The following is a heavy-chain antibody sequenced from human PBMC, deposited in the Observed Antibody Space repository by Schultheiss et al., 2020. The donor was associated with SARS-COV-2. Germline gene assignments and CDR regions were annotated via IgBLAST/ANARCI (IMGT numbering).Heavy chain of an antibody. Sequence: GGSVRLSCAASGFTFSSYAMHWVRQAPGKGLEWVAVISYDGSNKYYADSVKGRFTISRDNSKNTLYLQMNSLRAEDTAVYYCATEYSGYDGGDYYYYYGMDVWGQGTTVTVSS. CDR1: GFTFSSYA. V-gene: IGHV3-30-3*01. CDR3: ATEYSGYDGGDYYYYYGMDV. CDR2: ISYDGSNK. J-gene: IGHJ6*02. D-gene: IGHD5-12*01.